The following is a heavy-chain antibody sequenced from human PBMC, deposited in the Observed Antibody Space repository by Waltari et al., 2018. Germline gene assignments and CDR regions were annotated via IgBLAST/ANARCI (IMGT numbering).Heavy chain of an antibody. D-gene: IGHD1-26*01. CDR3: ARDPGGRYYFDY. J-gene: IGHJ4*02. Sequence: EVQLVESGGGLIQPGGSLRLSCAASGFTVSSPYMSWVRQAPGKVLEWVSVIYSGGNTYYADSVKGRFTISRDNSKNTLYLQMNSLRADDTAVYYCARDPGGRYYFDYWGQGSLVTVSS. V-gene: IGHV3-53*01. CDR1: GFTVSSPY. CDR2: IYSGGNT.